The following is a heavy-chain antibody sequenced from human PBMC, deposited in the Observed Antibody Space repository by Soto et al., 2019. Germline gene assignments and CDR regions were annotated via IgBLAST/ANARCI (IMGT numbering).Heavy chain of an antibody. CDR2: ISYDGSNK. CDR3: AKDHVAGRVVGFDY. CDR1: GFTFSSYG. Sequence: QVQLVESGGGVVQPGRSLRLSCAASGFTFSSYGMHWVRQAPGTGLEWVAVISYDGSNKYYADSVKGRFTISRDNSKNTLYLQMNSLRAKDTAVYYCAKDHVAGRVVGFDYWGQGTLVTVSS. D-gene: IGHD6-19*01. J-gene: IGHJ4*02. V-gene: IGHV3-30*18.